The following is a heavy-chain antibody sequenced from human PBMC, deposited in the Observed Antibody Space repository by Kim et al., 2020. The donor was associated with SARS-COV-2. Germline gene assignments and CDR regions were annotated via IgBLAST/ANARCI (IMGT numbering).Heavy chain of an antibody. V-gene: IGHV4-31*03. D-gene: IGHD2-15*01. Sequence: SETLSLTCSVSGDSISSGASYWSWIRHHPGKGLEWIGYIYHSGRTYYNPSLESRLTISVDTSKNHFSLNLSSVSAADTAVYYCARGGLRKWFDPWGQGTLVTVSS. CDR3: ARGGLRKWFDP. CDR2: IYHSGRT. CDR1: GDSISSGASY. J-gene: IGHJ5*02.